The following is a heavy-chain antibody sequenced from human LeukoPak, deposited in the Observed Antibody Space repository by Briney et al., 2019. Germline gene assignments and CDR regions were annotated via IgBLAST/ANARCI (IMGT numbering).Heavy chain of an antibody. D-gene: IGHD6-13*01. CDR1: GGSIIINNFY. Sequence: PSETLSLTCTVSGGSIIINNFYWAWIRQPPGKGLEWIGEINHSGSTNYNPSLKSRVTISVDTSKNQFSLKLSSVTAADTAVYYCARHKRSSSRGWYYFDYWGQGTLVTVSS. CDR2: INHSGST. J-gene: IGHJ4*02. CDR3: ARHKRSSSRGWYYFDY. V-gene: IGHV4-39*01.